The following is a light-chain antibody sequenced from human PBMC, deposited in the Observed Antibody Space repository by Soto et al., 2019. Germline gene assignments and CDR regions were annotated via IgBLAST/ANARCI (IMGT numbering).Light chain of an antibody. CDR3: SSYTSSSTLV. CDR2: DVS. J-gene: IGLJ1*01. CDR1: SSDVGDYNY. Sequence: QSVLTQPASVSGSPGQSITISCTGTSSDVGDYNYVSWYQQHPGKAPKVMIYDVSNRPSGVSNRFSVSKSGNTASLTISGLQAEDEADYYCSSYTSSSTLVFGTGTKVTVL. V-gene: IGLV2-14*01.